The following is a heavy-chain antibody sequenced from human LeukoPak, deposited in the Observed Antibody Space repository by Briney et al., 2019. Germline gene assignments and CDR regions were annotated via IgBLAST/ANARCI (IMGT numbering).Heavy chain of an antibody. CDR3: ARGYPRIAAAERYYYYYGMDV. J-gene: IGHJ6*02. CDR2: INHSGST. Sequence: SETLSLTCAVYGGSVSGYYWSWIRQPPGKGLEWIGEINHSGSTNYNPSLKSRVTISVDTSKNQFSLKLSSVTAADTAVYYCARGYPRIAAAERYYYYYGMDVWGQGTTVTVSS. V-gene: IGHV4-34*01. D-gene: IGHD6-13*01. CDR1: GGSVSGYY.